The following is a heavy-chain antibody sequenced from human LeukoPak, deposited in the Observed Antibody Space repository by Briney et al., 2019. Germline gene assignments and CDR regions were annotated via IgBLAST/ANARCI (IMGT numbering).Heavy chain of an antibody. V-gene: IGHV4-38-2*01. J-gene: IGHJ4*02. Sequence: SETLSLTCAVSGYSISSNYYWGWIRQPPGKGLEWIASIFQTGTTYYNPSLKSRVTISVDTSKNQFSLKLSSVTAADTAVYYCARVRIAAAGTYFDYWGQGTLVTVSS. D-gene: IGHD6-13*01. CDR3: ARVRIAAAGTYFDY. CDR1: GYSISSNYY. CDR2: IFQTGTT.